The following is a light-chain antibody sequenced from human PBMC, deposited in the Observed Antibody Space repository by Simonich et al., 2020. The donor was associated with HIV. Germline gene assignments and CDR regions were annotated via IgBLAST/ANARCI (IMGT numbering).Light chain of an antibody. CDR3: QQYGSSPST. V-gene: IGKV3-20*01. Sequence: EIVLTQSPGTLSLSPGERATLSCRASQSVSSSYLAWYQQKPGQAPRHLIYGASSRATGIPARFSGSGSGTDFTLTISRLEPEDFAVYYCQQYGSSPSTFGQGTKVEIK. J-gene: IGKJ1*01. CDR1: QSVSSSY. CDR2: GAS.